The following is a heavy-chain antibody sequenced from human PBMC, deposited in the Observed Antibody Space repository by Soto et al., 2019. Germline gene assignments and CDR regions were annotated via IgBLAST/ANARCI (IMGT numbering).Heavy chain of an antibody. CDR2: IYPGDSDT. V-gene: IGHV5-51*01. Sequence: GESLKISCNGYGYPFNGYWIGWVRQMPGKGMEWMGIIYPGDSDTRYSPSLQGQVTISADKSISTAYLQWSSLKASDTAIYYCERRPGISGHNDTFDIWGQGTLVTV. J-gene: IGHJ3*02. D-gene: IGHD1-20*01. CDR3: ERRPGISGHNDTFDI. CDR1: GYPFNGYW.